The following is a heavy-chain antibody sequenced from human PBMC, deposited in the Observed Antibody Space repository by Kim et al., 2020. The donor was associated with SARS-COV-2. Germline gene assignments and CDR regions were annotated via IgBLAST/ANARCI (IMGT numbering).Heavy chain of an antibody. J-gene: IGHJ4*02. CDR2: ITPHGGCT. CDR1: GFSFSDYS. CDR3: ATTILPARSYYFDF. D-gene: IGHD3-16*01. Sequence: GGSLRLSCAASGFSFSDYSMHWVRRAPGKGLEYVAAITPHGGCTYYGSSVKGRFTISRDDSMNTLYLQMDILTPEYMAMYYCATTILPARSYYFDFWGQGTLVTVS. V-gene: IGHV3-64*01.